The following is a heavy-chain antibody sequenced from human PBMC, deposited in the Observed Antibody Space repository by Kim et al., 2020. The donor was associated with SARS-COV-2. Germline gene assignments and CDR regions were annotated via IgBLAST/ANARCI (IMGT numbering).Heavy chain of an antibody. CDR1: GFAFDDYV. CDR3: AKDMGYDSTGLPVGCQN. J-gene: IGHJ1*01. Sequence: GGSPRLSCVASGFAFDDYVMHWVRQAPGKGLEWVSGISWNSGRIAYADSVKGRFTISRDNAKNSLYLEMNSLRPEDTALYYCAKDMGYDSTGLPVGCQNWGQGTLVTVSS. CDR2: ISWNSGRI. V-gene: IGHV3-9*01. D-gene: IGHD3-22*01.